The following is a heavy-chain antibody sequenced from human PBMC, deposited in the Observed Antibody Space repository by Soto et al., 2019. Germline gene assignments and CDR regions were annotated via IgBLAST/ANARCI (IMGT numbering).Heavy chain of an antibody. V-gene: IGHV1-18*01. D-gene: IGHD5-12*01. CDR3: AMVDKYVTPTPQDV. Sequence: QVQLVQSGDEVRKPGSSVKVSCKASGYTFVNYGIALVRQAPGQGLEWMGWISPHSGNTHYPSKVQGRLTMTTDTSTTIAYMDLGSLTSDATAVYYCAMVDKYVTPTPQDVWGQGTTVTVSS. CDR1: GYTFVNYG. CDR2: ISPHSGNT. J-gene: IGHJ6*02.